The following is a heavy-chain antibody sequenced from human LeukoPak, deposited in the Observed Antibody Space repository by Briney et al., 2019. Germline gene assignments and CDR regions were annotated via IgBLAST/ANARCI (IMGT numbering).Heavy chain of an antibody. CDR1: GFTFSSYA. D-gene: IGHD5-24*01. J-gene: IGHJ3*02. V-gene: IGHV3-23*01. CDR3: ARDKDGHPDAFDI. CDR2: ISGSGGST. Sequence: PGGSLRLSCAASGFTFSSYAMSWVRQAPGKGLEWVSAISGSGGSTYYADSVKGRFTISRDNAKNSLYLQMNSLRAEDTAVYYCARDKDGHPDAFDIWGQGTMVTVSS.